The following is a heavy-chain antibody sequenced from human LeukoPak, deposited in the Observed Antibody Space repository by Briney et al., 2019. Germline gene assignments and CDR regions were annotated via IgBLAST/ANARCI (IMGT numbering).Heavy chain of an antibody. CDR2: IYPGDSDT. J-gene: IGHJ5*02. Sequence: GESLKISCKGSGYSFTTYWIGWVRQMPGKGLEWMGIIYPGDSDTRYSPSFQGQVTISADKSISTAYLQWSSLKASDTAMYYCARRIQTSSISFVGATTDWFDPWGQGTLVTVSS. CDR3: ARRIQTSSISFVGATTDWFDP. CDR1: GYSFTTYW. V-gene: IGHV5-51*01. D-gene: IGHD1-26*01.